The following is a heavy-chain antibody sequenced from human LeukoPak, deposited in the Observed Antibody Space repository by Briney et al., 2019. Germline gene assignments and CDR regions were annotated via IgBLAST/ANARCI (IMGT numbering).Heavy chain of an antibody. Sequence: PGGSLRLSCAAAGFTFSNSAMSRVRQAPGKGLEWVSTLSGSGITTYYADSVKGRFTISRDNSKDTLYLQMNSLRAEDTAVSYCAKGIYSSGWSYFDYWGHGTLVTVSS. CDR1: GFTFSNSA. CDR2: LSGSGITT. D-gene: IGHD6-19*01. V-gene: IGHV3-23*01. J-gene: IGHJ4*01. CDR3: AKGIYSSGWSYFDY.